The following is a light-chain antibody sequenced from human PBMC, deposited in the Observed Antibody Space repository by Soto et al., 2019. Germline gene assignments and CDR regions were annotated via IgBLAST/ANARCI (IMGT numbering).Light chain of an antibody. Sequence: DIQMTQSPSSLSASVGDRVTITCHAIQDIINYLNWYQHWPGRVPKLLTFDASNLETGDPSRFSGRGSGTEFTFTISSLQPEDSATYYCQQYEKLSLTFAGGTKAYIK. CDR3: QQYEKLSLT. J-gene: IGKJ4*01. CDR2: DAS. V-gene: IGKV1-33*01. CDR1: QDIINY.